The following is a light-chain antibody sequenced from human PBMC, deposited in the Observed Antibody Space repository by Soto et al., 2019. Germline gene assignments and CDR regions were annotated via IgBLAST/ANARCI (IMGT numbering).Light chain of an antibody. CDR1: SSNIGIRT. J-gene: IGLJ3*02. CDR3: AAWDDSLKGGV. V-gene: IGLV1-44*01. Sequence: QSVLTQPPSASGTPGQRVTISCSGSSSNIGIRTVNWYQQVPGTAPKLLIYKNNFRPSGVPDRFSGSKSGTSASLAISGLQSDDEADYYCAAWDDSLKGGVFGGGTKLTVL. CDR2: KNN.